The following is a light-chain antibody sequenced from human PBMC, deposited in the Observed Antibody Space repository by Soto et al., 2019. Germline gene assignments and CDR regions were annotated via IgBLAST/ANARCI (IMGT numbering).Light chain of an antibody. V-gene: IGKV3-11*01. Sequence: EIVLTQSPATLSLSPGERATLSCRASQSVSSFLAWFQQKPGQAPRLLIYDASNRATGVPARFSGSGSGTAVTLTISSLEPEDFAVYYCQQRSTWPLTFGGGTKVEIK. J-gene: IGKJ4*01. CDR1: QSVSSF. CDR3: QQRSTWPLT. CDR2: DAS.